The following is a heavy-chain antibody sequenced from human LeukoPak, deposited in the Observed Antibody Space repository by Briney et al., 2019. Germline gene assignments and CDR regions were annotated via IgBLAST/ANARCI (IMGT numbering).Heavy chain of an antibody. D-gene: IGHD6-25*01. V-gene: IGHV3-74*01. J-gene: IGHJ3*02. CDR3: ARRSAAKDAFDI. CDR2: INSDGSST. Sequence: GGSLRLSCAASGFTFSSYWMHWVRQARGKGLVWVSRINSDGSSTSYADSVKGRFTISRDNAKNTLYLQMNSLRAEDTAVYYCARRSAAKDAFDIWGQGTMVTVSS. CDR1: GFTFSSYW.